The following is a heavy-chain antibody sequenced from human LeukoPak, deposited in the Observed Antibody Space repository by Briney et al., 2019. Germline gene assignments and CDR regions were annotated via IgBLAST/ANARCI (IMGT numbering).Heavy chain of an antibody. J-gene: IGHJ6*03. V-gene: IGHV4-4*01. D-gene: IGHD3-10*01. CDR2: IYRSGLT. Sequence: SETLSLTCAVSGGSISSSNWWTWVRQPPGKGLEWLGEIYRSGLTNYNPSLKSRVTISVDTSKNQFSLKLSSVTAADTAVYCCARMWTLVRGTPPPYYYMDVWGKGNTVNISS. CDR3: ARMWTLVRGTPPPYYYMDV. CDR1: GGSISSSNW.